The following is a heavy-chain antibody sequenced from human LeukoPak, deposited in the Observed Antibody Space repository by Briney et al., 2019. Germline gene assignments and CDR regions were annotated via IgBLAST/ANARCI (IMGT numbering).Heavy chain of an antibody. CDR2: IIPIFGTA. CDR1: GGTFSSYA. CDR3: ARVPYYGSGIHYYYMDV. J-gene: IGHJ6*03. Sequence: SVKVSCKASGGTFSSYAISWVRQAPGQGLEWMGRIIPIFGTANYAQKFQGRVTITTDESTSTAYMELSSLRSEDTAVYYCARVPYYGSGIHYYYMDVWGKGTTATVSS. V-gene: IGHV1-69*05. D-gene: IGHD3-10*01.